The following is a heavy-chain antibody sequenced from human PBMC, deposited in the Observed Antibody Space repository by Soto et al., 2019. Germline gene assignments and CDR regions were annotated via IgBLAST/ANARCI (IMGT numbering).Heavy chain of an antibody. V-gene: IGHV1-18*01. Sequence: ASVKVSCKASGYTFTSYGISWVRQAPGQGLEWMGWISAYNGNTNYAQKLQGRVTMTTDTSTSTAYMELRSLRSDDTAVYYCAREGVVVPAAIGNWLDPWGQRTLVTVSS. J-gene: IGHJ5*02. CDR3: AREGVVVPAAIGNWLDP. D-gene: IGHD2-2*01. CDR2: ISAYNGNT. CDR1: GYTFTSYG.